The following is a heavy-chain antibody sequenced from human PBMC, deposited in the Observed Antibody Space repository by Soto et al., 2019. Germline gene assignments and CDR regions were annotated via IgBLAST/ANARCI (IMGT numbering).Heavy chain of an antibody. CDR3: ARLKGPECTSCPYLPGYYMDV. D-gene: IGHD2-2*01. CDR2: IYPGDSDT. CDR1: GYSFTSYW. J-gene: IGHJ6*03. Sequence: PRESLKISCKGCGYSFTSYWIGWVRQMPGKGLEWMGIIYPGDSDTRYSPSFQGQVTISADKSISTAYLQWSSLKASDTAMYYCARLKGPECTSCPYLPGYYMDVWGKGTTVTVSS. V-gene: IGHV5-51*01.